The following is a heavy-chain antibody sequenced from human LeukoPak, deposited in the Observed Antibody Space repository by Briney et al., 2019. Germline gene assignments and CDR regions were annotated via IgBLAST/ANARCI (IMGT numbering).Heavy chain of an antibody. V-gene: IGHV4-39*07. CDR2: IYYSRST. J-gene: IGHJ6*03. D-gene: IGHD2-15*01. CDR3: AREHCSGGSCYSIYYYYYMDV. Sequence: SETLSLTCTVSGGSISSSSYYWGWIRQPPGKGLEWIGSIYYSRSTYYNPSLKSRVTISVDTSKNQFSLKLSSVTAADTAVYYCAREHCSGGSCYSIYYYYYMDVWGKGTTVTVSS. CDR1: GGSISSSSYY.